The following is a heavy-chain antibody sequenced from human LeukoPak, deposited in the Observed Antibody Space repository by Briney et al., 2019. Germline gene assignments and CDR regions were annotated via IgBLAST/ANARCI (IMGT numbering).Heavy chain of an antibody. Sequence: SVKVSCKASGGTFSSYAISWVRQAPGQGLEWMGGIIPIFGTANYAQKFQGRVTITADKSTSTAYMELSSLRSEDTAVYYCARGAPSGWYCDYWGQGTLVTVSS. CDR1: GGTFSSYA. J-gene: IGHJ4*02. V-gene: IGHV1-69*06. D-gene: IGHD6-19*01. CDR3: ARGAPSGWYCDY. CDR2: IIPIFGTA.